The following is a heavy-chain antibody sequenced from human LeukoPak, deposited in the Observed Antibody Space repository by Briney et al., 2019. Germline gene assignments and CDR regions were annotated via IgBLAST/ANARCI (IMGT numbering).Heavy chain of an antibody. D-gene: IGHD1-26*01. V-gene: IGHV5-51*01. Sequence: GESLKISCRGSGYNFSTYWISWVRQMPGKGLEWMGIIYPGDSDTRYSPSFQGHVTISADKSISTAYLQWRSLRASDTAIYYCARRGGSLNYFDYWGQGTLVTVPS. J-gene: IGHJ4*02. CDR2: IYPGDSDT. CDR3: ARRGGSLNYFDY. CDR1: GYNFSTYW.